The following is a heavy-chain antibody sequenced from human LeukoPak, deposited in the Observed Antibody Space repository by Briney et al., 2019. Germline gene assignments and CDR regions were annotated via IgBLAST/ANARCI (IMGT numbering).Heavy chain of an antibody. V-gene: IGHV4-34*01. CDR3: ARTYDTNGYTSDY. CDR2: ISQRGST. J-gene: IGHJ4*02. D-gene: IGHD3-22*01. CDR1: GGSFSEYY. Sequence: PSETLSLTCAVSGGSFSEYYWSWIRQPPGKGLEWIGEISQRGSTNYNPSLKTRVSISLDTSKNQFSLKVTSVTAADTAFYYCARTYDTNGYTSDYWGQGALVTVSS.